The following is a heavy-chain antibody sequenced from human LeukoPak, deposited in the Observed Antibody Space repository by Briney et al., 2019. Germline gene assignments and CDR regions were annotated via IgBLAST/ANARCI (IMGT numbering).Heavy chain of an antibody. CDR3: ARYHYYDSSGYYLYYFDY. CDR1: GGTFSSYA. Sequence: SVKVSCKASGGTFSSYAISWVRQAPGQGLEWMGRIIPILGIANYAQKFQGRVTITADKSTSTAYMELSSLRSEDTAVYYCARYHYYDSSGYYLYYFDYWGQGTLVTVSS. D-gene: IGHD3-22*01. J-gene: IGHJ4*02. V-gene: IGHV1-69*04. CDR2: IIPILGIA.